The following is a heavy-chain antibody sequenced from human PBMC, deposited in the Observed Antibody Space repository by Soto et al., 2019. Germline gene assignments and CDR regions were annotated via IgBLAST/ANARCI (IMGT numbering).Heavy chain of an antibody. CDR1: GFTFSSYA. V-gene: IGHV3-23*01. CDR2: ISGSGGST. J-gene: IGHJ5*02. CDR3: ATSSDPIRFWPPNWFDT. D-gene: IGHD3-9*01. Sequence: GGSLRLSCAASGFTFSSYAMSWVRQAPGKGLEWVSAISGSGGSTYYADSVKGRFTISRDNSKNTLYLQMNSLRAEDTAVYYCATSSDPIRFWPPNWFDTWGQGTLVTVSS.